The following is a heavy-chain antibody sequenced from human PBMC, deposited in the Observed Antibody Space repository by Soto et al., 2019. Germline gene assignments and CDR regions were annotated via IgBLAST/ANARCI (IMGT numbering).Heavy chain of an antibody. J-gene: IGHJ4*02. Sequence: QLQLQESGPGQVKPSETLTLTCTVSGDSVTISDYDWGWIRQPPGKGLEWIGSIHYSGSTYYNPSLKSRVTISGDTFKKQFSLKLTSVTAADAAVYYCAAHDSGGYYAEYWGQGTLVTVSA. CDR3: AAHDSGGYYAEY. D-gene: IGHD3-22*01. V-gene: IGHV4-39*01. CDR1: GDSVTISDYD. CDR2: IHYSGST.